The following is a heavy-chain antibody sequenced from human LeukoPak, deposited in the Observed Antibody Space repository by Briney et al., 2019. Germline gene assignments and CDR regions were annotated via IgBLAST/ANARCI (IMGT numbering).Heavy chain of an antibody. Sequence: NPGGSLRLSCAASGFTFNNAWMSWVRQAPGKGLEWVGRIKSKTDGGTTDYAAPVKGRFTISRDDSKNTLYLQMNSLKTEDTAVYYCTTYSDNRYYYYYYYMDVWGKGTTVTVSS. D-gene: IGHD4-17*01. CDR1: GFTFNNAW. CDR3: TTYSDNRYYYYYYYMDV. V-gene: IGHV3-15*01. CDR2: IKSKTDGGTT. J-gene: IGHJ6*03.